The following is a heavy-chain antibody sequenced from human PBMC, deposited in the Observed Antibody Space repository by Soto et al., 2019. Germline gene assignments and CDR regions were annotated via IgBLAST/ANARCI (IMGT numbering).Heavy chain of an antibody. D-gene: IGHD3-22*01. J-gene: IGHJ3*01. CDR1: GFMFNYYV. CDR2: MSDNG. Sequence: PGGSLRLSCKASGFMFNYYVRSWVRQAPGKGLEWVSPMSDNGDSVKGRFTISRDNSKNTLYLQMTSLRAEDTAVYYCAKSLYYYDRNREGAFDAWGHGTEVTVSS. V-gene: IGHV3-23*01. CDR3: AKSLYYYDRNREGAFDA.